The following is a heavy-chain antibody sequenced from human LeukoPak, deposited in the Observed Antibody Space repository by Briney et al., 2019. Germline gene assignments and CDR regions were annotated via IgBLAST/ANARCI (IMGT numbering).Heavy chain of an antibody. CDR3: ARDAKFTLNWFDP. CDR1: GGSISSSSYY. V-gene: IGHV4-39*07. Sequence: PSETLSLTCTVSGGSISSSSYYWGWIRQPPGKGLEWIGSIYYSGSTYYNPSLKSRVTISVDTSKNQFSLKLSSVTAADTAVYYCARDAKFTLNWFDPWGQGTLVTVSS. J-gene: IGHJ5*02. D-gene: IGHD2/OR15-2a*01. CDR2: IYYSGST.